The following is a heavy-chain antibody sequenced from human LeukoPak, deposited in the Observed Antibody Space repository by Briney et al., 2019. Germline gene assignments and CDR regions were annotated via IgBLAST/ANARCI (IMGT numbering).Heavy chain of an antibody. CDR3: ARAVGYSYGPDY. V-gene: IGHV4-30-4*01. Sequence: SSGTLSLTCAVSGGSISSGDYYWSWIRQPPGEGLEWIGYIYNSGSTYYNPSLKSRFTTSVDMSKNQFSLKLSSVTAADTAVYYCARAVGYSYGPDYWGQGTLVTVSS. J-gene: IGHJ4*02. CDR1: GGSISSGDYY. CDR2: IYNSGST. D-gene: IGHD5-18*01.